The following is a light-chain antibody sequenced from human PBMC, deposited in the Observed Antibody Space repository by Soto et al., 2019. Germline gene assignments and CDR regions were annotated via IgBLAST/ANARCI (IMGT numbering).Light chain of an antibody. V-gene: IGKV3D-15*01. CDR1: QSVSSS. CDR3: QQYNNWPWT. CDR2: GAS. Sequence: EIVLTQSPCTLSSSPWERATLSFLASQSVSSSRLAWYRQKPGQAPRLLIYGASSRATGIPARFSGSGSGTDFTLTISSLQSEDFAVYYCQQYNNWPWTFGQGTKVDIK. J-gene: IGKJ1*01.